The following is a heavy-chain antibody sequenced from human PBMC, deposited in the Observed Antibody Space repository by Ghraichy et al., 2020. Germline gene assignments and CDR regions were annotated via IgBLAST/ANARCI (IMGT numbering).Heavy chain of an antibody. CDR2: INHSGNT. Sequence: SETLSLTCAVFNAPVRSRTYHWSWIRQSPGKGLELIGYINHSGNTNLNSSLKSRVTMAVDTSKNQFSLRLMSVTSADTAVYFCARVVQGQCASSSCCGQRTRFDPWGPGTLVTVSS. J-gene: IGHJ5*02. CDR3: ARVVQGQCASSSCCGQRTRFDP. D-gene: IGHD3-22*01. V-gene: IGHV4-61*01. CDR1: NAPVRSRTYH.